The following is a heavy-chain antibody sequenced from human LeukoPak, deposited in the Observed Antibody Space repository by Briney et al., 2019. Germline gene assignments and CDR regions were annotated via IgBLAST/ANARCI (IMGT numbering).Heavy chain of an antibody. Sequence: PGGSLRLSCAASGFTFSSYPVSWVRQAPGRGLEWVSAITSSGGTYYIASVRGRLIVSRDNSRNTLYLQMNGLTAEDTAMYYCAKEDYRDHTTGFDSWGQGTLVTVSS. D-gene: IGHD4-17*01. CDR1: GFTFSSYP. CDR3: AKEDYRDHTTGFDS. CDR2: ITSSGGT. J-gene: IGHJ5*01. V-gene: IGHV3-23*01.